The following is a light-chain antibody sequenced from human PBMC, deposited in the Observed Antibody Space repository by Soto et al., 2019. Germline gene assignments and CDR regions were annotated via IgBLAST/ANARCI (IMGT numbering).Light chain of an antibody. J-gene: IGKJ1*01. V-gene: IGKV3-20*01. CDR1: QSVSSSY. Sequence: EIVLTQSPGTLSLSPRERATLSCRASQSVSSSYLAWYQQKPGQAPRLLIYGTSSRATAIPDRFSGSGSGTDFTLTISRLEPEDFAVYYCHQYGSSSWTFGQGTKVEIK. CDR3: HQYGSSSWT. CDR2: GTS.